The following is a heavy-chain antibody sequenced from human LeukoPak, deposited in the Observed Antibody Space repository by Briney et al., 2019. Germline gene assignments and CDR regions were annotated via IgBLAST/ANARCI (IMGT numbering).Heavy chain of an antibody. V-gene: IGHV1-18*04. CDR3: ARAPHYYDSSGYYGGSGEYFQH. J-gene: IGHJ1*01. CDR2: ISAYNGNT. Sequence: GASVKVSCKASGYTFTGYYMHWVRQAPGQGLEWMGWISAYNGNTNYAQKLQGRVTMTTDTSTSTAYMELRSLRSDDTAVYYCARAPHYYDSSGYYGGSGEYFQHWGQGTLVTVSS. CDR1: GYTFTGYY. D-gene: IGHD3-22*01.